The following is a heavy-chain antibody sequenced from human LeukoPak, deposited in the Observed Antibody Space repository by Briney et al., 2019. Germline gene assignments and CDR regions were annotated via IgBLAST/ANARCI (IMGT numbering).Heavy chain of an antibody. J-gene: IGHJ4*02. CDR1: GGSFSGYY. Sequence: KPSETLSLTCAVYGGSFSGYYWSWIRQPPGKGLEWIGEINHSGSTNYNPSLKSRVTISVDTSKNQFSLKLSSVTAADTAVYYCARGRGSGYYRYWGQGTWSPSPQ. D-gene: IGHD3-22*01. V-gene: IGHV4-34*01. CDR2: INHSGST. CDR3: ARGRGSGYYRY.